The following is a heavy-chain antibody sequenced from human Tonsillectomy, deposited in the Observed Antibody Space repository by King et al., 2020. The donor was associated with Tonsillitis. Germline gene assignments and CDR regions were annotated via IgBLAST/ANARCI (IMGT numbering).Heavy chain of an antibody. CDR2: IKRDGSEI. V-gene: IGHV3-7*01. Sequence: QLVQSGGGLVQPGGSLRLSCAASGFSFSNFWMSWVRQAPGKGLEWVANIKRDGSEIYYVDSVKGRFTISRDNAKHSLYLQMNSLRAEDTAVYYCVSQSXXYNDXXRYYXDYWXXGTLVTVXS. CDR3: VSQSXXYNDXXRYYXDY. CDR1: GFSFSNFW. D-gene: IGHD3-22*01. J-gene: IGHJ4*01.